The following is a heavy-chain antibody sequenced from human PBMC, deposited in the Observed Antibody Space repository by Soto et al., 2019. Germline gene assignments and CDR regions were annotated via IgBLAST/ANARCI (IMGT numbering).Heavy chain of an antibody. CDR2: IYSTGTT. Sequence: EVQLVESGGGLIQPWGSLKLSCAASGFTVGNNYMSWVRQAPGKGLEWVSLIYSTGTTKYADSVKGRFTVSRDNAKNTLYLQMNSLRAEDTAVYYFAKDGRGSGSHYNSFGYWGQGTLVTVSS. CDR1: GFTVGNNY. D-gene: IGHD3-10*01. CDR3: AKDGRGSGSHYNSFGY. V-gene: IGHV3-53*01. J-gene: IGHJ4*02.